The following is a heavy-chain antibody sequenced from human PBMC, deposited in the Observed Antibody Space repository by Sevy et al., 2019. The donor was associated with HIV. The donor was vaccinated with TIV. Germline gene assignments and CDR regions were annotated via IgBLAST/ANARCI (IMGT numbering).Heavy chain of an antibody. CDR1: GFTFSSYA. CDR2: ISYDGSNK. J-gene: IGHJ3*02. D-gene: IGHD5-12*01. Sequence: GGSLRLSCAASGFTFSSYAMHWVRQAPGNGLEWVALISYDGSNKYYADSVKGRFIISRDNSKNTLYLQMNSLRVEDTAVYYCAKGYSGYEDVDAFDIWGQGTMVTVSS. CDR3: AKGYSGYEDVDAFDI. V-gene: IGHV3-30*18.